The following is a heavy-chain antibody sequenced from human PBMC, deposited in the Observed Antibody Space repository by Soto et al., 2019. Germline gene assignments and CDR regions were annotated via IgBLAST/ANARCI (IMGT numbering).Heavy chain of an antibody. CDR1: GFIFRTYA. J-gene: IGHJ6*01. V-gene: IGHV3-30*18. Sequence: QVQVVESGGGVVQPGRSLRLSCAASGFIFRTYAMHWVRQAPGKGLEWVAIISFDGTKKYYADSVKGRFTISRDNPTNWLYLQMYSLRGDDTAVYHCAKAFWSGLLRSKDVKQYVAADVWGGGTTVVVSS. CDR2: ISFDGTKK. D-gene: IGHD3-3*01. CDR3: AKAFWSGLLRSKDVKQYVAADV.